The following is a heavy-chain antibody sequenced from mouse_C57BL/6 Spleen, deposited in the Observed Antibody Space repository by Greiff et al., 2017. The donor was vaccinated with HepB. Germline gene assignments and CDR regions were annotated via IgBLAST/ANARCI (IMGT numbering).Heavy chain of an antibody. CDR3: ARYPFGTASFDY. V-gene: IGHV7-3*01. CDR1: GFTFTDYY. J-gene: IGHJ2*01. D-gene: IGHD4-1*01. CDR2: IRNKANGYTT. Sequence: EVQLQQSGGGLVQPGGSLSLSCAASGFTFTDYYMSWVRQPPGKALEWLGFIRNKANGYTTEYSASVKGRFTISRDNSQSILYLQMNALRAEDSATYYCARYPFGTASFDYWGQGTTLTVSS.